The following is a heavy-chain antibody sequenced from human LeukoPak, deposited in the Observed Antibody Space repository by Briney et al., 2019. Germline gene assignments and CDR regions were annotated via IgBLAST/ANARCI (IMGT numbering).Heavy chain of an antibody. Sequence: KPSETLSLTCAVSGYSISSDYHWGWIRQPPGKGLEWIGSIYYSGSTYYNPSLKSRVTISVDTSKNQFSLKLSSVTAADTAVYYCAGLRGSGFIYWGQGTLVTVSS. CDR2: IYYSGST. V-gene: IGHV4-38-2*01. D-gene: IGHD3-22*01. CDR1: GYSISSDYH. J-gene: IGHJ4*02. CDR3: AGLRGSGFIY.